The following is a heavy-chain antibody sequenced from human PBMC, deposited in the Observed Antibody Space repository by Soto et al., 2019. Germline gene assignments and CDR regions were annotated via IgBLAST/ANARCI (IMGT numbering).Heavy chain of an antibody. D-gene: IGHD6-13*01. CDR2: INHSGST. CDR3: ARVQRVNGEQQLGGKFDY. J-gene: IGHJ4*02. CDR1: GGSFSGYY. Sequence: SETLSLTCAVYGGSFSGYYWSWIRQPPGKGLEWIGEINHSGSTNYNPSLKSRVTISVDTSQNQFSLKLSSVTAADTAVYYCARVQRVNGEQQLGGKFDYWGQGTLVTVSS. V-gene: IGHV4-34*01.